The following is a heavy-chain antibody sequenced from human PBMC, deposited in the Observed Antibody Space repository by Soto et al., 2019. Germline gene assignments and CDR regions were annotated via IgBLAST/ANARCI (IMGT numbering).Heavy chain of an antibody. Sequence: PSETLSLTCTVSGGSISSSNYYWGWIRQPPGEGLEWIGSIDYSGITNYNPSLKSRATISVDTSKNQFSLKLSSVTAADTAVYYCARYKSNYYYGMDVWGQGTTVTVSS. V-gene: IGHV4-39*07. J-gene: IGHJ6*02. D-gene: IGHD1-20*01. CDR2: IDYSGIT. CDR1: GGSISSSNYY. CDR3: ARYKSNYYYGMDV.